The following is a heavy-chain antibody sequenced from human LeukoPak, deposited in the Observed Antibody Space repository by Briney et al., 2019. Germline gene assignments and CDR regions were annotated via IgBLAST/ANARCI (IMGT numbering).Heavy chain of an antibody. J-gene: IGHJ4*02. CDR3: AKDLFGSIAAAGGLDY. CDR2: ISWNSGSI. D-gene: IGHD6-13*01. V-gene: IGHV3-9*01. CDR1: GFTFDDYA. Sequence: GGSLRLSCAASGFTFDDYAMHWVRQAPGKGLEWVSGISWNSGSIGYADSVKGRFTISRDNAKNSLYLQMNSLRAEDTALYYCAKDLFGSIAAAGGLDYWGQGTLVTVSS.